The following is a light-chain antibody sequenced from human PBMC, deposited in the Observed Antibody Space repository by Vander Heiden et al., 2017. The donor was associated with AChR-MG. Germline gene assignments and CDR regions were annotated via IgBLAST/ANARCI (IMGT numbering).Light chain of an antibody. Sequence: SFELTQPLSVSVALGQTARITCGGNNIGSKNVHWYQQKPGQAPVLVIYRDSNRPSGIPERFSGSNSGNTATLTISRAQAGDEAGYYCQVWDSSAAVFGGGTKLT. J-gene: IGLJ2*01. V-gene: IGLV3-9*01. CDR1: NIGSKN. CDR3: QVWDSSAAV. CDR2: RDS.